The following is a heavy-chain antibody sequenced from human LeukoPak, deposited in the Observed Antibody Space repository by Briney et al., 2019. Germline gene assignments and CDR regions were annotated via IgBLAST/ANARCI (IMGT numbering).Heavy chain of an antibody. V-gene: IGHV3-13*04. CDR3: SRVGSSGWPNYFDS. D-gene: IGHD6-19*01. Sequence: GGSLRLSCAASGFTFSSYDMPWVRQAPGKGLEWVSVIGTSGDTYYAGSVKGRFTISRENAKNSLYLQMNSLTAGDTAVYFCSRVGSSGWPNYFDSWGQGTLVTVSS. J-gene: IGHJ4*02. CDR2: IGTSGDT. CDR1: GFTFSSYD.